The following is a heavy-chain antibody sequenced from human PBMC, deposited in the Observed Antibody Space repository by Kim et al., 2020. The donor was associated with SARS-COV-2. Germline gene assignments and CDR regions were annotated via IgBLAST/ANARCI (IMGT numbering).Heavy chain of an antibody. CDR2: IYPGDSDT. J-gene: IGHJ6*02. D-gene: IGHD3-9*01. CDR3: ARHILSDGTGYYSYYYGMAV. Sequence: GESLKISCKGSGYSFTSYWIGWVRQMPGKGLEWMGIIYPGDSDTRYSPSFQGQVTISADKSISTAYLQWSSLKASDTAMYYCARHILSDGTGYYSYYYGMAVWGQGTTVTVSS. CDR1: GYSFTSYW. V-gene: IGHV5-51*01.